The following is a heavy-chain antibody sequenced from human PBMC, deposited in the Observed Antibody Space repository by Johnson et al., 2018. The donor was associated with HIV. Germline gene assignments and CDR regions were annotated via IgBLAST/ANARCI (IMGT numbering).Heavy chain of an antibody. D-gene: IGHD7-27*01. J-gene: IGHJ3*02. CDR3: ARAWGDLAPDAFDI. CDR2: ISYDGRNK. Sequence: QVQLVESGGGLVQPGGSLRLSCAASGFRFSNYALHWVRQTPGKGLEWVALISYDGRNKYYADSVKGRFTISRDNSKNTLFLQMNSLRAGDTAVYYCARAWGDLAPDAFDIWGLGTMVTVSS. CDR1: GFRFSNYA. V-gene: IGHV3-30-3*01.